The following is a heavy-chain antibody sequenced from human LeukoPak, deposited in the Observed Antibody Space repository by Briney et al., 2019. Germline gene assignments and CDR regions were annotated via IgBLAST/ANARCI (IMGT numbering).Heavy chain of an antibody. Sequence: GGSLRLSCAASGFTFSSYGMHWVRQAPGKGLEWVSFISSSSNYIYYADSLKGRFTISRDNAKNSLYLQMNSLRAEDTAVYYCARNPDHIEGANFHYWGQGTLVTVSS. D-gene: IGHD1-26*01. CDR3: ARNPDHIEGANFHY. CDR1: GFTFSSYG. V-gene: IGHV3-21*01. CDR2: ISSSSNYI. J-gene: IGHJ4*02.